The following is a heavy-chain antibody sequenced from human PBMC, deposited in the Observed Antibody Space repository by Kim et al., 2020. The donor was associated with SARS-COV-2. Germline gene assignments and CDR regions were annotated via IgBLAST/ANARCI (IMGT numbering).Heavy chain of an antibody. D-gene: IGHD4-4*01. J-gene: IGHJ4*02. CDR2: VNAANDET. Sequence: ASVKVSCKAYGYTFKSYPIHWLRQAPGQRPEWMGWVNAANDETQYSQKFQGRVTITRDTSANTAYMELRRLTTKGTAIYYCARDMDPTVYDYWGQGTLVTVSS. CDR1: GYTFKSYP. CDR3: ARDMDPTVYDY. V-gene: IGHV1-3*01.